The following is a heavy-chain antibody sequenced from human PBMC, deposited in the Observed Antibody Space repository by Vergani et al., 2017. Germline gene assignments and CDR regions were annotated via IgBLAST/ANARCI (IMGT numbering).Heavy chain of an antibody. CDR2: IYSGGST. V-gene: IGHV3-53*01. J-gene: IGHJ4*02. Sequence: EVQLVESGGGLVKPGGSLRISCAASGFTVSSNYMSWVRQAPGKGLEWVSVIYSGGSTYPADSVKGRFTISRNNSKNTLYLQMNSLRAEDTAVYYCARRGGYSSSWGGYYFDYWGQGTLVTVSS. CDR3: ARRGGYSSSWGGYYFDY. D-gene: IGHD6-13*01. CDR1: GFTVSSNY.